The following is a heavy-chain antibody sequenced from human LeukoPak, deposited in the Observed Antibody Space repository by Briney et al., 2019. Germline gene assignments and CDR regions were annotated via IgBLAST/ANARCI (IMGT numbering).Heavy chain of an antibody. CDR3: ANSRWDGSGSPETFDY. CDR2: IYYSGST. CDR1: GGSISSYY. Sequence: PSETLSLTCTVSGGSISSYYWSWIRQPPGKGLEWIGYIYYSGSTNYNPSLKSRVTISVDTSKNQFSLKLSSVTAADTAVYYCANSRWDGSGSPETFDYWGQGTLVTVSS. D-gene: IGHD3-10*01. V-gene: IGHV4-59*08. J-gene: IGHJ4*02.